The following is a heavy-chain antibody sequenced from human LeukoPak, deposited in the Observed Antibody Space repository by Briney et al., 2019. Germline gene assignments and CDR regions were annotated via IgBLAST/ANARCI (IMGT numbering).Heavy chain of an antibody. CDR3: ARVIPASGNYDY. D-gene: IGHD3-10*01. Sequence: GGSLRLSCAASGFIFNNYDMHWVRQVTGKGLEWVSTIGTAADTYYPASVKGRFTISRDNAKNSLYLQMNSLRAGDTAVYYCARVIPASGNYDYWGQGTLVTVSS. V-gene: IGHV3-13*01. CDR1: GFIFNNYD. J-gene: IGHJ4*02. CDR2: IGTAADT.